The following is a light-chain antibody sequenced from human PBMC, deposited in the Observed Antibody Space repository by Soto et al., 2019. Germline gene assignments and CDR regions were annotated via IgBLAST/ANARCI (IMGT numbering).Light chain of an antibody. J-gene: IGKJ4*01. CDR1: QSISTY. CDR2: AAS. V-gene: IGKV1-39*01. Sequence: TQSPSSLSASVGDRVTITCRASQSISTYLHWYQQKPGKAPNLLIYAASTLQSGVPSRFSGSGSGTDFTLTISSLQPEDFATYFCQHGYSTPLTFGGGTKVDNK. CDR3: QHGYSTPLT.